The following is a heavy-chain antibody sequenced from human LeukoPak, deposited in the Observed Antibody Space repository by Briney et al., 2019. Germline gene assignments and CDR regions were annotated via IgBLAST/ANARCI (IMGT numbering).Heavy chain of an antibody. CDR1: GGSISSGTYY. J-gene: IGHJ6*03. CDR3: ARVFDSGSQAYFYYMDV. V-gene: IGHV4-61*02. D-gene: IGHD3-10*01. Sequence: SETLSLTCTVSGGSISSGTYYWTWIRQPAGKGLEWIGRIYTSGSTNYNPSLKSRVTISVDTSKNQFSLKVSSVTAADTAVYYCARVFDSGSQAYFYYMDVWGKGTTVTISS. CDR2: IYTSGST.